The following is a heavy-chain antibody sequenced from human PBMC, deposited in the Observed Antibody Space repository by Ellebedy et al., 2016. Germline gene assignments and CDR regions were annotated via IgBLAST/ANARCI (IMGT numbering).Heavy chain of an antibody. CDR2: VYYTGFT. J-gene: IGHJ4*02. Sequence: SETLSLTCSVSGGSIANSPYYWAWIRQPPGKGLEWIASVYYTGFTFYNPSLKSRVTISMDTSKNQFSLKLSSVTAADTAVYYCARHINPNTHSEYSSMGAFDHWGQGTRVTVSS. D-gene: IGHD6-13*01. V-gene: IGHV4-39*01. CDR3: ARHINPNTHSEYSSMGAFDH. CDR1: GGSIANSPYY.